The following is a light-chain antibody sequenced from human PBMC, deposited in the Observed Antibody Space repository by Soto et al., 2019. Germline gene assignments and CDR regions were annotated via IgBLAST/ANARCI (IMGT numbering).Light chain of an antibody. J-gene: IGKJ4*01. V-gene: IGKV1-39*01. CDR1: QSISTY. Sequence: DIEMTQSPSSLSASVGDRVTITCRASQSISTYLNWYQQKGGKAPKLLIHGASSLQSGVPLRFSGSGSGTDFILTISSVQPEDFATYYCQQGYSTRLSFGGGTKVELK. CDR2: GAS. CDR3: QQGYSTRLS.